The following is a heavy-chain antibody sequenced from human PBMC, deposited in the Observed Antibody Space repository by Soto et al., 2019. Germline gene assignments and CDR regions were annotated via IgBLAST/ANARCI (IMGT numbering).Heavy chain of an antibody. CDR3: ARGLAVPNWFDP. D-gene: IGHD6-19*01. CDR2: IYYSGST. CDR1: GGSISSGGYY. J-gene: IGHJ5*02. Sequence: SETLSLTCTVSGGSISSGGYYWSWIRQHPGKGLEWIGYIYYSGSTYYNPSLKSRVTISVDTSKNQFSLKLSSVTAADTAVYYCARGLAVPNWFDPWGQGTLVTVSS. V-gene: IGHV4-31*03.